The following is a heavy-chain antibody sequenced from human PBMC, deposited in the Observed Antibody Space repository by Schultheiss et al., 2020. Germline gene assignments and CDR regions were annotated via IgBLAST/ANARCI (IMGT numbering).Heavy chain of an antibody. V-gene: IGHV4-34*01. J-gene: IGHJ4*02. CDR1: GGSFSGYY. CDR3: ASSDYYDTPIDYFDY. CDR2: INHSGST. D-gene: IGHD3-22*01. Sequence: PETLSLTCAVYGGSFSGYYWSWIRQPPGKGLEWIGEINHSGSTNYNPSLKSRVTISVDTSKNQFSLKLSSVTAADTAVYYCASSDYYDTPIDYFDYWGQGALGTVAS.